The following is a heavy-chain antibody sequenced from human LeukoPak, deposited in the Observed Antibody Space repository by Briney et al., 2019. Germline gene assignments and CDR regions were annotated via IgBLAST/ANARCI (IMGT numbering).Heavy chain of an antibody. J-gene: IGHJ4*02. CDR2: IIPIFGTA. D-gene: IGHD5-24*01. CDR3: ARVDGYTPLTLDY. Sequence: ASVKVSCKASGGTLSSYAISWVRQAPGQGLEWMGGIIPIFGTANYAQKFQGRVTITTDESTSTAYMELSSLRSEDTAVYYCARVDGYTPLTLDYWGQGALVTVSS. CDR1: GGTLSSYA. V-gene: IGHV1-69*05.